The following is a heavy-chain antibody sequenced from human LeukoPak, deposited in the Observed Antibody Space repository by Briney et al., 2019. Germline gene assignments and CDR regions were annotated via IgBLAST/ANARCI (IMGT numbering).Heavy chain of an antibody. V-gene: IGHV4-59*08. J-gene: IGHJ6*02. CDR1: GGSISSYY. CDR3: ARSGVRPGYYYGMDV. D-gene: IGHD6-25*01. CDR2: IYYSGST. Sequence: SETLSLTCTVSGGSISSYYWSWIRQPPGKGLEWIGYIYYSGSTYYNPSLKSRVTISVDTSKNQFSLKLSSVTAADTAVYYCARSGVRPGYYYGMDVWGQGTTVTVSS.